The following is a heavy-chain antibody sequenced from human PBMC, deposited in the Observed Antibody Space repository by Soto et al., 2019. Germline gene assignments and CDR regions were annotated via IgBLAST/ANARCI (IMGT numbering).Heavy chain of an antibody. D-gene: IGHD2-2*01. Sequence: QVQLQESGPGLVKPSGTLSLTCAVSGGSISSSNWWSWVRQPPGKGLEWIGEIYHSGSTNYNPSLKSRVTISVDKSKNQFSLKLSSVTATYTAVYCCARVVGGYYYGMDVWGQGTTVTVSS. J-gene: IGHJ6*02. CDR2: IYHSGST. V-gene: IGHV4-4*01. CDR1: GGSISSSNW. CDR3: ARVVGGYYYGMDV.